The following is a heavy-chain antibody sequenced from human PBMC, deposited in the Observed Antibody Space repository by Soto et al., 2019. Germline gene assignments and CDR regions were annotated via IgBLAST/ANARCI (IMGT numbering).Heavy chain of an antibody. CDR3: AHAGDYDLLSFDH. J-gene: IGHJ4*02. CDR1: GFSLTSHHMG. V-gene: IGHV2-5*02. CDR2: IYWDDDE. D-gene: IGHD4-17*01. Sequence: QITLRESGPALVRPAQTLTLTCTFSGFSLTSHHMGVAWIRQPPGKAMEWLALIYWDDDERFNPSLKDRLAISKDTSKNQVVLTMTNMGPLDTATYFCAHAGDYDLLSFDHWGPATLVTVSS.